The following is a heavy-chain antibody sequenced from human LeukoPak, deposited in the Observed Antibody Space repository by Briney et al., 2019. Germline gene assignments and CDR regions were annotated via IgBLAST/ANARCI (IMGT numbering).Heavy chain of an antibody. V-gene: IGHV1-18*04. CDR1: GYTFTSYY. J-gene: IGHJ4*02. CDR2: ISAYNGNA. Sequence: ASVKVSCKASGYTFTSYYMHWVRQAPGQGLEWMGWISAYNGNADYAQKFQGRVTMTTDTSTSTAYMELRSLRSDDTAVYFCARVGAYCTSSSRFDYWGQGNLVTVSS. CDR3: ARVGAYCTSSSRFDY. D-gene: IGHD2-2*01.